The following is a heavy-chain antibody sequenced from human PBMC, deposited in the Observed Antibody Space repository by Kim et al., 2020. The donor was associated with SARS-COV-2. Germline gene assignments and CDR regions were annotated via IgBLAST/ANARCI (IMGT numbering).Heavy chain of an antibody. V-gene: IGHV3-72*01. Sequence: AASLKGRFTISRDDSKNSLYLQMNRLNTEDTAVYYCARVRGDSSGYYHDYWGQGTLVTVSS. CDR3: ARVRGDSSGYYHDY. D-gene: IGHD3-22*01. J-gene: IGHJ4*02.